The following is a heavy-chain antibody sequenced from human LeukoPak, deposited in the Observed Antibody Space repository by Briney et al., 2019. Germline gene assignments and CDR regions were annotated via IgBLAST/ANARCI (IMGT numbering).Heavy chain of an antibody. Sequence: GGSLRLSCAASGFTFSSYAMSWVRQAPGKGLEWVSAISGSGGSTYYADSVKGRFTTSRDNSRNTLYLQMNSLGAEDTAVYYCAKDPSTIYSSGLDYWGQGTQVTVAS. CDR3: AKDPSTIYSSGLDY. CDR2: ISGSGGST. J-gene: IGHJ4*02. V-gene: IGHV3-23*01. D-gene: IGHD6-19*01. CDR1: GFTFSSYA.